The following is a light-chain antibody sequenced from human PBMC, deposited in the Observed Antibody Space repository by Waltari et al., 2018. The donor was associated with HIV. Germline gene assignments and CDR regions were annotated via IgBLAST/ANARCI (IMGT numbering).Light chain of an antibody. CDR3: QTWGTGIHVV. CDR1: SGHSYYA. Sequence: QLVLTQSPSASASLGASVRLTCTLSSGHSYYAIAWHQQQPGKGPRYLMKLNNDGSHTKWNGVPDRFTGYSSGAERYLAIPSLQSEDEADYYCQTWGTGIHVVFGGGTKLSVL. J-gene: IGLJ2*01. V-gene: IGLV4-69*01. CDR2: LNNDGSH.